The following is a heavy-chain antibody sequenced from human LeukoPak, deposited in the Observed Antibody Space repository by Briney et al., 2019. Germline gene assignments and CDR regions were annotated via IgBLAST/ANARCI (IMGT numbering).Heavy chain of an antibody. CDR2: MNQNGNEK. V-gene: IGHV3-7*01. J-gene: IGHJ4*02. D-gene: IGHD2-2*02. CDR3: ASYCSGTSCYRFDY. Sequence: GGSLRLSCAASGFTFSSYWMAWVRQAPGRGLEWVANMNQNGNEKYYVDSVRGRFTISRDNAENSLYLQMNSLRAEDTAVYYCASYCSGTSCYRFDYWGQGILVTVSS. CDR1: GFTFSSYW.